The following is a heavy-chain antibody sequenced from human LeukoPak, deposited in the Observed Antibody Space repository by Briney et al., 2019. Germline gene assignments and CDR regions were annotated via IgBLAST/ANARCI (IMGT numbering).Heavy chain of an antibody. CDR1: GYTFTSYD. J-gene: IGHJ3*02. Sequence: GASVKVSCKASGYTFTSYDINWVRQATGQGLEWMGWVNPNSGNTGYAHKFQGRVTMTRNTSISTAYMELSSLRSDDTAVYYCARASTGDAFDIWDQGTMVTVSS. D-gene: IGHD2-2*01. CDR3: ARASTGDAFDI. CDR2: VNPNSGNT. V-gene: IGHV1-8*01.